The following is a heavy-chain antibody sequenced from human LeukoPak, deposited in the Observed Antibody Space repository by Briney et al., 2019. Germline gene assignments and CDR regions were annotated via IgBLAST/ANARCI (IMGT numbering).Heavy chain of an antibody. V-gene: IGHV3-74*01. CDR2: IKSDGSST. J-gene: IGHJ3*02. D-gene: IGHD6-13*01. Sequence: GGSLRLSCEASGFTFSTYGMHWVRQAPGKGLVWVSRIKSDGSSTTYADSVKGRFTISRDNAKNTLYLQMNSLRAEDTAVYYCTRRAAALDAFDIWGQGTMVTVSS. CDR3: TRRAAALDAFDI. CDR1: GFTFSTYG.